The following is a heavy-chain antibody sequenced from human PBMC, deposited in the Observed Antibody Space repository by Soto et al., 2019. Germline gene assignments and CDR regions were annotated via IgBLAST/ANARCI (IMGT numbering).Heavy chain of an antibody. D-gene: IGHD6-6*01. CDR2: IYYSGST. CDR3: ARESSIAARDY. J-gene: IGHJ4*02. CDR1: GGSISSGDYY. Sequence: SETLSLTCTVSGGSISSGDYYWSWIRQPPGKGLEWIGYIYYSGSTYYNPSLKSRVTTSVDTSKNQFSLKLSSVTAADTAVYYCARESSIAARDYWGQGTLVTVSS. V-gene: IGHV4-30-4*01.